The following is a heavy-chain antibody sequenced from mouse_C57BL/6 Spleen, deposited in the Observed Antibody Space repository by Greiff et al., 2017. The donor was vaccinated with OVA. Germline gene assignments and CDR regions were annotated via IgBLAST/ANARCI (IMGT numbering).Heavy chain of an antibody. V-gene: IGHV1-50*01. Sequence: QVQLQQPGAELVKPGASVKLSCKASGYTFTSYWMQWVKQRPGQGLEWIGYIDPSDSYTNYNQTFKGKSTLTVDTSSSTAYMQLSSLTSEDSAVYYCARYYYGSTYAMDYWGQGTSVTVSS. D-gene: IGHD1-1*01. CDR1: GYTFTSYW. J-gene: IGHJ4*01. CDR2: IDPSDSYT. CDR3: ARYYYGSTYAMDY.